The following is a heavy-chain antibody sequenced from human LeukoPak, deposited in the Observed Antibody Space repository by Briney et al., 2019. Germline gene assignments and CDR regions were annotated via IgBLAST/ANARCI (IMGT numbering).Heavy chain of an antibody. J-gene: IGHJ6*03. V-gene: IGHV3-21*01. D-gene: IGHD4-17*01. CDR2: ISSSSSYI. CDR1: GFTFSSYS. CDR3: ARVGGTTVTTYLRHYYYMDV. Sequence: GGSLRLSCAASGFTFSSYSMNWVRQAPGKGLEWVSSISSSSSYIYYADSVKGRFTISRDNAKNSLYLQMNSLRAEDTAVYYCARVGGTTVTTYLRHYYYMDVWGKGTTVTVSS.